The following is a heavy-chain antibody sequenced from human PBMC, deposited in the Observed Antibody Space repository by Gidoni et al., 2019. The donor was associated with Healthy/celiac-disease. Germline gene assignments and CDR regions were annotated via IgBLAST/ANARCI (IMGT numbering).Heavy chain of an antibody. Sequence: QVHLQQWGAGLLKPSETLSLTCAVYGGSFSGYYWSWIRQPPGKGLEWIGEINHSGSTNYNPSLKSRVTISVDTSKNQFSLKLSSVTAADTAVYYCARVRIQLWLRHYYGRDVWGQGTTVTVSS. CDR1: GGSFSGYY. CDR3: ARVRIQLWLRHYYGRDV. CDR2: INHSGST. J-gene: IGHJ6*02. D-gene: IGHD5-18*01. V-gene: IGHV4-34*01.